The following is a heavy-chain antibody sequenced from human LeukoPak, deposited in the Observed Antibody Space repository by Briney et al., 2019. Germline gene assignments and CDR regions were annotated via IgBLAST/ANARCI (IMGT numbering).Heavy chain of an antibody. CDR3: ARAPEMATTYYFDY. D-gene: IGHD5-24*01. Sequence: GGSLRLSCAASGFTFSSYEMNWVRQAPGKGLEWVSYISSSGSTIYYADSVKGRFTISRDNAKNSLYLQMNSLRAEDTAVYYCARAPEMATTYYFDYWGQGTLVTVSP. V-gene: IGHV3-48*03. CDR2: ISSSGSTI. J-gene: IGHJ4*02. CDR1: GFTFSSYE.